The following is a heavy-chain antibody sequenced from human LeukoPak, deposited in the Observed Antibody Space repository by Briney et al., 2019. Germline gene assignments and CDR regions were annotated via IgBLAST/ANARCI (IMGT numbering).Heavy chain of an antibody. Sequence: GASVKVSCKASGYTFTSYGISWVRQAPGQGLEWMGWISAYNGNTNYAQKLQGRVTMTTDTSTSTAYMELRSLRSDDTAGYYCARDGIRGEVPLTYYYDSSGYYGPDYWGQGTLVTVSS. CDR1: GYTFTSYG. J-gene: IGHJ4*02. CDR3: ARDGIRGEVPLTYYYDSSGYYGPDY. CDR2: ISAYNGNT. D-gene: IGHD3-22*01. V-gene: IGHV1-18*01.